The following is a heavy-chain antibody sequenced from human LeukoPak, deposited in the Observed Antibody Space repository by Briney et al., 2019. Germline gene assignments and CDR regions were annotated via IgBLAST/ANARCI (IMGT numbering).Heavy chain of an antibody. Sequence: GGSLRLSCAASGFTVSSNYMSWVRQAPGKGLEWVSVIYSGGSTYYADSVKGRFTISRDNSKNTLYLQMNSLRAEDTAVYYCVRGRLLRSTNYFDYWGQGALVTVSS. J-gene: IGHJ4*02. V-gene: IGHV3-66*02. CDR2: IYSGGST. CDR1: GFTVSSNY. CDR3: VRGRLLRSTNYFDY. D-gene: IGHD2-21*02.